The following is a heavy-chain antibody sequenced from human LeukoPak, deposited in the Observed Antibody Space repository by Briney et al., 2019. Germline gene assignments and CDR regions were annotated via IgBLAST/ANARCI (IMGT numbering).Heavy chain of an antibody. Sequence: GASVKVSCKASGYTFTSYGISWVRQAPGQGLEWMGWISAYNGNTNYAQKLQGRVTMTTDTSTSTAYMELRSLRSDDTAVYYCARDTIEYSSSWYADHYWFDPWGQGTLVTVSS. J-gene: IGHJ5*02. CDR3: ARDTIEYSSSWYADHYWFDP. V-gene: IGHV1-18*01. CDR1: GYTFTSYG. CDR2: ISAYNGNT. D-gene: IGHD6-13*01.